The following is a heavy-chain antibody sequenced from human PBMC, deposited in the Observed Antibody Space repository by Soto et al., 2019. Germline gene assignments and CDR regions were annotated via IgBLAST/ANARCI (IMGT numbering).Heavy chain of an antibody. CDR3: AKEIPATMPNDY. J-gene: IGHJ4*02. CDR2: ISYEGSNK. V-gene: IGHV3-30*18. CDR1: GFTFSSYG. D-gene: IGHD2-2*01. Sequence: QVQLVESGGGVVQPGRSLRLSCAASGFTFSSYGMHWVRQAPVKGLEWVAVISYEGSNKYYADSVKGRFTISRDNSKNTLYLQMNSLRAEDTAVYYCAKEIPATMPNDYWGQGTLVTVSS.